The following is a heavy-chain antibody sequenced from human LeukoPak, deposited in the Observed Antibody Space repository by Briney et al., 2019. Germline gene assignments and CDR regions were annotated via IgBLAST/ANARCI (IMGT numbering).Heavy chain of an antibody. V-gene: IGHV4-4*07. CDR3: ARATFPRYNWNFYFDY. J-gene: IGHJ4*02. CDR2: IYTSGST. Sequence: SETLSLTCTVSGGSISSYYWSWIRQPAGKGLEWIGRIYTSGSTNYNPSLKSRVTISVDTSKNQFSLKLSSVTAADTAVYYCARATFPRYNWNFYFDYWGQGTLVTVSS. CDR1: GGSISSYY. D-gene: IGHD1-7*01.